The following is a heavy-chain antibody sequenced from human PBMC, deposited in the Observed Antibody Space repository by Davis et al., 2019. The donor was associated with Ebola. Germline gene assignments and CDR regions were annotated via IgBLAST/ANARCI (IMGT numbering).Heavy chain of an antibody. Sequence: GESLKISCTASGFTFGDYAMSWVRQAPGKGLEWVGFIRSKAYGGATQYAASVKGRFIISRDDSKSIAYLQMNSLKTEDTAVYYCTRSYDSSGYYPGYFQHWGQGTLVTVSS. D-gene: IGHD3-22*01. CDR1: GFTFGDYA. V-gene: IGHV3-49*04. CDR3: TRSYDSSGYYPGYFQH. CDR2: IRSKAYGGAT. J-gene: IGHJ1*01.